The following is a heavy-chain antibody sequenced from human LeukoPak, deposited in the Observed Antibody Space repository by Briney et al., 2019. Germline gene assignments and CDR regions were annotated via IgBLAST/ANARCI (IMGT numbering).Heavy chain of an antibody. J-gene: IGHJ4*02. D-gene: IGHD6-25*01. CDR3: ATIPAESIHFDY. CDR1: GGTFSSYA. CDR2: IIPIFGTA. V-gene: IGHV1-69*05. Sequence: GASVKVSCKASGGTFSSYAISWVRQAPGQGLEWMGGIIPIFGTANYAQKFQGRVTITTDESTSTAYMELSSLRSEDTAVYYCATIPAESIHFDYWGQGTLVTVSS.